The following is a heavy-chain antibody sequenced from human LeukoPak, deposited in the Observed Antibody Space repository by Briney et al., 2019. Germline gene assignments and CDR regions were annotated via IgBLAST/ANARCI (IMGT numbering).Heavy chain of an antibody. J-gene: IGHJ4*02. D-gene: IGHD7-27*01. Sequence: PGGSLRLSCAASGFTFSSYAMSWVRQAPGKGLEWVSAISGSGGSTYYADSVKGRFTISRDNAKNSLYLQMNSLRAEDTAVYYCARGQLTGDDELFDYWGQGTLVTVSS. V-gene: IGHV3-23*01. CDR2: ISGSGGST. CDR3: ARGQLTGDDELFDY. CDR1: GFTFSSYA.